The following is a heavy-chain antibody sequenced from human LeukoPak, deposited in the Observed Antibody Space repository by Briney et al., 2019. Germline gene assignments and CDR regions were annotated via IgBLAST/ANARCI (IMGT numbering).Heavy chain of an antibody. CDR1: GFTFSSYA. J-gene: IGHJ3*02. CDR2: ISGSGGST. CDR3: AKTGYSSSWLDAFDI. Sequence: PGGSLRLSCAASGFTFSSYAMSWVRQAPGKGLEWVSAISGSGGSTYYADSVKGRFTISRDNSKNTLHLQMNSLRAEDTAVYYCAKTGYSSSWLDAFDIWGQGTMVTVSS. V-gene: IGHV3-23*01. D-gene: IGHD6-13*01.